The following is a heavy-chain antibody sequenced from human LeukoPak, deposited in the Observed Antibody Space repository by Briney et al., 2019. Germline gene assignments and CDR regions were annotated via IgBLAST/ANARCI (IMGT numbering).Heavy chain of an antibody. CDR2: IYPGDSDT. CDR3: ARSYCGSTSCPFDY. J-gene: IGHJ4*02. V-gene: IGHV5-51*01. CDR1: GNSFTTHW. D-gene: IGHD2-2*01. Sequence: GESLKISCKGSGNSFTTHWIGWVRQMPGKGLEWMGIIYPGDSDTTYSPSFQGQVTISVDRSISTAYLQWSSLKASDTAMYYCARSYCGSTSCPFDYWGQGTLVTVSS.